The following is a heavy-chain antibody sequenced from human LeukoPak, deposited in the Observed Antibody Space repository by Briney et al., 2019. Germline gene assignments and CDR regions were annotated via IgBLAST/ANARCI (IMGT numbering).Heavy chain of an antibody. CDR2: ISISGENT. D-gene: IGHD6-6*01. Sequence: GGSLRLSCAASGFTFSSCAMSWVRQAPGKGLESASAISISGENTYYADSVKGRFTISRDTSRNTLYLQMHSLRAEDTAVYYCARLISTSSSRFSDYWGQGTLVTVSS. CDR3: ARLISTSSSRFSDY. CDR1: GFTFSSCA. J-gene: IGHJ4*02. V-gene: IGHV3-23*01.